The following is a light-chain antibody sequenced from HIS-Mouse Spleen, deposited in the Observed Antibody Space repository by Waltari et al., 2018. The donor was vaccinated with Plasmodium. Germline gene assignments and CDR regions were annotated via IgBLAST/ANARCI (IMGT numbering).Light chain of an antibody. CDR2: QDS. CDR1: KLGDKY. CDR3: QAWDSSTDYV. V-gene: IGLV3-1*01. Sequence: SYELTQPPSVSVSPGQTASITCSGDKLGDKYACWYQQKPGQSHVLVIYQDSKRPSRIPERFSGSNSGNTATLTISGTQAMDEADYYCQAWDSSTDYVFGTGTKVTVL. J-gene: IGLJ1*01.